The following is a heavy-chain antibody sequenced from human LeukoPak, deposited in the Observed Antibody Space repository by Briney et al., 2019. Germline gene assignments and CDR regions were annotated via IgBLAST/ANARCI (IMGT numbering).Heavy chain of an antibody. CDR1: GFTFSSYW. V-gene: IGHV3-48*04. D-gene: IGHD3-3*01. J-gene: IGHJ4*02. Sequence: PGGSLRLSCAAAGFTFSSYWMSWVRQAPGKGLEWVSYISSSGSTIYYADSVKGRFTISRDNAKNSLYLQMNSLRAEDTAVYYCARVFEDVPQFDYWGQGTLVTVSS. CDR3: ARVFEDVPQFDY. CDR2: ISSSGSTI.